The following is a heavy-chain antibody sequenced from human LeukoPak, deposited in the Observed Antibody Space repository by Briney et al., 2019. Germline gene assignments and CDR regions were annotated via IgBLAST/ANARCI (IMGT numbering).Heavy chain of an antibody. CDR2: ITSSSSYI. CDR3: AGVEAATTNPRFGY. Sequence: GGSLRLSCAASGFTFSTYTMNWVRQAPGKGLEWVSYITSSSSYIYYADSVKGRFTISRDNAKNSLYLQMNSLRAEDTAMYYCAGVEAATTNPRFGYWGQGTLVTVSS. J-gene: IGHJ4*02. V-gene: IGHV3-21*01. D-gene: IGHD5-24*01. CDR1: GFTFSTYT.